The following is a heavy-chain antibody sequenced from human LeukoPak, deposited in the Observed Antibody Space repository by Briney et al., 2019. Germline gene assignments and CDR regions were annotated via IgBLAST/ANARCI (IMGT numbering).Heavy chain of an antibody. CDR3: ASSFDDSSGYYSRFFDY. CDR2: IYYSGST. V-gene: IGHV4-31*03. D-gene: IGHD3-22*01. J-gene: IGHJ4*02. Sequence: PSQTLSLTCTVSGGSISSGGYYWSWIRQHSGKGLEWIGYIYYSGSTYYNPSLKSRVTISVDTSKNQFSLKLSSVTAADTAVYYCASSFDDSSGYYSRFFDYWGQGTLVTVSS. CDR1: GGSISSGGYY.